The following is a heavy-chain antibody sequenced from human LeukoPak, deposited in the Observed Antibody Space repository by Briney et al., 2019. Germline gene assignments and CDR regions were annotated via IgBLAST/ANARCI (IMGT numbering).Heavy chain of an antibody. V-gene: IGHV1-18*04. CDR2: ISAYNGNT. D-gene: IGHD2-15*01. Sequence: ASVKVSCKASGYTFTGYYMHWVRQAPGQGLEWMGWISAYNGNTNYAQKLQGRVTMTTDTSTSTAYMELRSLRSDDTAVYYCARGWSNDAFDIWGQGTMVTVSS. CDR1: GYTFTGYY. CDR3: ARGWSNDAFDI. J-gene: IGHJ3*02.